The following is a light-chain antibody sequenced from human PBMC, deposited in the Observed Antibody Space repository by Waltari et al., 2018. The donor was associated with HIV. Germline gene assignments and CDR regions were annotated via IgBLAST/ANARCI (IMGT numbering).Light chain of an antibody. J-gene: IGLJ3*02. V-gene: IGLV3-21*04. Sequence: SYVLTQPPSVSVAPGKTARITCGGNNIGSKSGHWYQQKPGQAPVLVIYYDSDRPSGIPERFSGSNSGNTATLTISRVEAGDEADYYCQVWDSSSDRVFGGGTKLTVL. CDR2: YDS. CDR1: NIGSKS. CDR3: QVWDSSSDRV.